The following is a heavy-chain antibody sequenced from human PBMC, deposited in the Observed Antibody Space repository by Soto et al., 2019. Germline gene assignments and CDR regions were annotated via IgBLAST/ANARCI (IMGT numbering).Heavy chain of an antibody. J-gene: IGHJ2*01. CDR2: ISSGGSYT. Sequence: QVQLVESGGCLVKPGGSLRLSCGASKFTFSDYYMRWIRQAPGKGLEWFSYISSGGSYTNYADSVKGRFTISRDNAKNSLYLQMNSLRDEDTAVFYCARVKRPAGYIDLWGRGTLVTVSS. CDR3: ARVKRPAGYIDL. V-gene: IGHV3-11*06. CDR1: KFTFSDYY.